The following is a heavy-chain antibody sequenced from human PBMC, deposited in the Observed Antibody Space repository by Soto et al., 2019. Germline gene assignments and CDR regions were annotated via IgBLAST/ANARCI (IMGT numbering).Heavy chain of an antibody. CDR3: ARIKSSTLDY. V-gene: IGHV4-59*01. CDR2: IYYIGST. CDR1: GGSINNYY. D-gene: IGHD6-19*01. J-gene: IGHJ4*02. Sequence: SETLSLTCTVSGGSINNYYWSWVRQPPGKGLEWIGYIYYIGSTNYNPSLKSRVTISIDMSKNQFSLKLNFLTAADTAVYYCARIKSSTLDYWGQGTLVTVSS.